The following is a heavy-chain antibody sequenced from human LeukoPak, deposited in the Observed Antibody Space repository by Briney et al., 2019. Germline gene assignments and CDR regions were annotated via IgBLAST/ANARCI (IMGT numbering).Heavy chain of an antibody. CDR3: ATMPPGTAYYYDSSGYYYVFDY. CDR2: FDPEDGET. CDR1: GYTLTELS. Sequence: ASVKVSCKVSGYTLTELSMHWVRQAPGKGLEWMVGFDPEDGETIYAQKFQGRVTMTEDTSTDTAYMELSSLRSEDTAVYYCATMPPGTAYYYDSSGYYYVFDYWGQGTLVTVSS. V-gene: IGHV1-24*01. J-gene: IGHJ4*02. D-gene: IGHD3-22*01.